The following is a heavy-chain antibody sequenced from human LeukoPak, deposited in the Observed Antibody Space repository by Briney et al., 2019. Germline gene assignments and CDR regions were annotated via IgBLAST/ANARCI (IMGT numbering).Heavy chain of an antibody. CDR3: ARAGDFWSGYIVL. D-gene: IGHD3-3*01. Sequence: SETLSLTCAVYGGSFSGYYWSWIRQPPGKGLEWIGEINHSGSTNYNPSLKRRVTISVDTSKNQFSLKLSSVTAAATAVYCCARAGDFWSGYIVLWGRGTLVTVSS. V-gene: IGHV4-34*01. J-gene: IGHJ2*01. CDR1: GGSFSGYY. CDR2: INHSGST.